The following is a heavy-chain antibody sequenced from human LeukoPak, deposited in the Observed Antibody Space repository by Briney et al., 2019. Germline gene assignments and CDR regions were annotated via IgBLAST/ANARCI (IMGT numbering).Heavy chain of an antibody. D-gene: IGHD2-2*01. CDR2: INHSGST. Sequence: SETLSLTCAVYGGSFSGYYWSWIRQPPGKGLEWIGEINHSGSTNYNPSLKSRVTISVDTSKNQFSLKLSSVTAADTAVYYCARDRGEIVVVPAAIPDAFDIWGQGTMVTVSS. CDR1: GGSFSGYY. J-gene: IGHJ3*02. CDR3: ARDRGEIVVVPAAIPDAFDI. V-gene: IGHV4-34*01.